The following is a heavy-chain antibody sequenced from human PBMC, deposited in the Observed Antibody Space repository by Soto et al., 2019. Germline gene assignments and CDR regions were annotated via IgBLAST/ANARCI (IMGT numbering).Heavy chain of an antibody. V-gene: IGHV4-4*02. CDR2: IYHSGST. CDR1: GGSISSSNW. D-gene: IGHD3-22*01. J-gene: IGHJ5*02. CDR3: ATRGDYDISGEDWFDP. Sequence: QVQLQESGPGLVKPSGTLSLTCVVSGGSISSSNWWAWVRQPPGKGLEWIGEIYHSGSTNYNSSLKSRVTISVDKSKNQFSLKLSSVTAADTAVYYCATRGDYDISGEDWFDPWGQGTLVTVSS.